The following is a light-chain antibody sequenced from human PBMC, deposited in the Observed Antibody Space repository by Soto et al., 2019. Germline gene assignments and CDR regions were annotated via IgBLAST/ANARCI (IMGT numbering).Light chain of an antibody. CDR3: QQYGSTPWT. J-gene: IGKJ1*01. CDR2: GAA. CDR1: QSVFSS. V-gene: IGKV3-15*01. Sequence: EIVMTQSPATLSVSPGERATLSCRASQSVFSSLAWYQQKPGQAPRLLIYGAATRARGLPARFSGGGSGTEFTLTISSLQYEDFAVYYCQQYGSTPWTFGQGTKVDI.